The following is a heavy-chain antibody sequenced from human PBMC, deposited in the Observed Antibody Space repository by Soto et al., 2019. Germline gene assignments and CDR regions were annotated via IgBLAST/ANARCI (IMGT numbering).Heavy chain of an antibody. J-gene: IGHJ4*02. Sequence: ASVKVSCKASGYTFTGYYMHWVRQAPGQGLEWMGWINPNSGGTNYAQKFQGWVTMTRDTSISTAYMELSRPRSDDTAVYYCARLYTGYDFWSGYSGYFDYWGQGTLVTVSS. CDR1: GYTFTGYY. D-gene: IGHD3-3*01. V-gene: IGHV1-2*04. CDR3: ARLYTGYDFWSGYSGYFDY. CDR2: INPNSGGT.